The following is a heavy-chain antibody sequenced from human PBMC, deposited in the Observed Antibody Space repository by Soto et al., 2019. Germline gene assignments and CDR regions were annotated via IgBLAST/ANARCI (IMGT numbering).Heavy chain of an antibody. CDR2: ITSSGSYI. V-gene: IGHV3-21*01. CDR1: GPTFSTYG. J-gene: IGHJ4*02. D-gene: IGHD2-2*01. CDR3: ARDESAGSSTSN. Sequence: DVQLVESGGGLVKPGGSLRLSCVASGPTFSTYGMNWIRQTPGKGLAWVSSITSSGSYIHYADSVQGRFTVSRDNAKNSMYLQMNSLRVEDTAVYFCARDESAGSSTSNWGQGTLVTVSS.